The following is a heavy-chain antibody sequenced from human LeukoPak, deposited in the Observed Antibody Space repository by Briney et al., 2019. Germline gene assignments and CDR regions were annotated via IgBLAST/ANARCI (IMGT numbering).Heavy chain of an antibody. CDR3: ARDESTGRIAVAGKRY. Sequence: GGSLRLSCAASGFTFSSYAMQWVRQAPGKGLEWVAVISYDGSNKYYADSVKGRFTISRDNSKNTLYLQMNSLRAEDTAVYYCARDESTGRIAVAGKRYWGQGTLVTVSS. J-gene: IGHJ4*02. CDR1: GFTFSSYA. CDR2: ISYDGSNK. V-gene: IGHV3-30*04. D-gene: IGHD6-19*01.